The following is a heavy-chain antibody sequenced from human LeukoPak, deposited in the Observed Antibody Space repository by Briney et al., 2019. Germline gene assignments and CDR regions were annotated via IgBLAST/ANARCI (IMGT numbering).Heavy chain of an antibody. Sequence: SETLSLTCSVSDGSINSYYWNWIRRPPGKGLEWIGYIYYSGSTNYNPSLKSRVTISVDTSKNQFSLKLSSVTAADTAVYYCARTPRIAARLSPYAPYYYYGMDVWGQGTTVTVSS. CDR1: DGSINSYY. V-gene: IGHV4-59*01. D-gene: IGHD6-6*01. CDR2: IYYSGST. J-gene: IGHJ6*02. CDR3: ARTPRIAARLSPYAPYYYYGMDV.